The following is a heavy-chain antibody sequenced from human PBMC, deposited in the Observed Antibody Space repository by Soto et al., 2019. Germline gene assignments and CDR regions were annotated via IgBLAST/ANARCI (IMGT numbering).Heavy chain of an antibody. Sequence: GGSLRLSCAASGFTFTIYAMTWVRQAPGKGLECVSAISGSGGSTYYADSVKGRFTISRDNSKNTLYLQMNSLRAEDTAVYYCARDLLFGVAAYGYWGQGTLVTVSS. D-gene: IGHD3-3*01. CDR1: GFTFTIYA. V-gene: IGHV3-23*01. J-gene: IGHJ4*02. CDR3: ARDLLFGVAAYGY. CDR2: ISGSGGST.